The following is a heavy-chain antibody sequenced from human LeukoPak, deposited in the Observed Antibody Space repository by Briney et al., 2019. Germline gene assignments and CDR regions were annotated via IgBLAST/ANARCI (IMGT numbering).Heavy chain of an antibody. D-gene: IGHD5-24*01. J-gene: IGHJ4*02. CDR2: IIPIFGTA. Sequence: GASVKVSCKASGGTFSSYAISWVRQAPGQGLEWMGGIIPIFGTANYAQKFQGRVTITADKSTSTAYMELSSLRSEDTAVYYCAKDDRWLQFCCWGQGTLVTVSA. CDR3: AKDDRWLQFCC. CDR1: GGTFSSYA. V-gene: IGHV1-69*06.